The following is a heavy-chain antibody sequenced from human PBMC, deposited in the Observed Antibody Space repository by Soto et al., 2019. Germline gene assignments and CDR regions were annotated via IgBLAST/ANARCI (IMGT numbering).Heavy chain of an antibody. CDR2: IKGDGSEK. CDR3: GRDEVRNGVGV. V-gene: IGHV3-7*01. CDR1: GFTFSTFW. J-gene: IGHJ6*02. Sequence: VGSLRLSGVASGFTFSTFWMSWVRQAPGKGLEWVANIKGDGSEKRYVDSVKGRLTISRDNAKNLVYLQMNSLRAEDTALYYCGRDEVRNGVGVWGQGTMVTVSS.